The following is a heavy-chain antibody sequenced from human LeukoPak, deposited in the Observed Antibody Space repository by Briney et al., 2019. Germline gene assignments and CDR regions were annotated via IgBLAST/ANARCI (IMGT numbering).Heavy chain of an antibody. J-gene: IGHJ4*02. D-gene: IGHD3/OR15-3a*01. V-gene: IGHV4-34*01. CDR2: INHSGST. Sequence: SETLPLTCAVYGGSFSGYYWSWIRQPPGKGLEWIGEINHSGSTNYNPSLKSRVTISVDTSKNQFSLKLSSVTAADTAVYYCARAPIGGLFDYWGLGTLVTVSS. CDR3: ARAPIGGLFDY. CDR1: GGSFSGYY.